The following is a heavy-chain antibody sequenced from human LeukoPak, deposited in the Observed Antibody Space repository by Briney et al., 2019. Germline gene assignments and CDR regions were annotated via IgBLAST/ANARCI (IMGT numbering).Heavy chain of an antibody. D-gene: IGHD5-24*01. CDR2: INPNSGGT. V-gene: IGHV1-2*06. J-gene: IGHJ4*02. CDR1: GYTFTGYY. Sequence: ASVKVSCKASGYTFTGYYMHWVRQAPGQGLEWMGRINPNSGGTNYAQKFQGRVTMTRDTSICTAYMELSRLRSDDTAVYYCARGTDRDGYNYDYWGQGTLVTVSS. CDR3: ARGTDRDGYNYDY.